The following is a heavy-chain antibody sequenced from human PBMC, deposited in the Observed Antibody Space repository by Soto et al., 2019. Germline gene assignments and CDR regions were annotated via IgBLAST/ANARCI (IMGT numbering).Heavy chain of an antibody. J-gene: IGHJ5*02. CDR1: GGSISSYF. CDR2: IYTTGST. D-gene: IGHD3-9*01. V-gene: IGHV4-4*07. CDR3: ARESRFYDIVAGLFFDP. Sequence: QVQLQESGPGLVKPSETLSLTCSVSGGSISSYFWSWIRQPAGKGLEWIGRIYTTGSTNYNPSLKRRGTMSVDTSKNQFSLKLSSVTAADTAVYYCARESRFYDIVAGLFFDPWGQGTLVTVAS.